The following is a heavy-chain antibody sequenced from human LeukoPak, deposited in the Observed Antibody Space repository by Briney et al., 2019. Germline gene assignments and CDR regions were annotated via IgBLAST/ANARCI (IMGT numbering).Heavy chain of an antibody. CDR3: ARDEGANYSGLGSYYAS. CDR2: IWYDGSNK. Sequence: GRSLRLSCAASGFTFSSYGMHWVRQAPGKGLEWVAVIWYDGSNKYYADSVKGRFTISRDNSKNTLYLQMNSLRAEGTAVYYCARDEGANYSGLGSYYASWGQGTLVTVSS. D-gene: IGHD3-10*01. J-gene: IGHJ5*02. V-gene: IGHV3-33*01. CDR1: GFTFSSYG.